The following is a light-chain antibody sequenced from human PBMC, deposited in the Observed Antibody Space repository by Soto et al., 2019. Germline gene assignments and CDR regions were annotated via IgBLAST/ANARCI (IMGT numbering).Light chain of an antibody. V-gene: IGKV1-5*03. Sequence: DIQMTQSPSTLSASVGDRVTITCRASQTISTWLAWYQQKPGKAPKVLIYKASTLESGVPSRFSGSGSGTEFTLTISSLQPDDFATYYCQQYKSYSPYTFGQGTKLEI. CDR3: QQYKSYSPYT. J-gene: IGKJ2*01. CDR2: KAS. CDR1: QTISTW.